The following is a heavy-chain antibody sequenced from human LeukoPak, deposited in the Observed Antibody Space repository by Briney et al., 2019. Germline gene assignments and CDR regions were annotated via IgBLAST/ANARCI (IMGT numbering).Heavy chain of an antibody. V-gene: IGHV3-48*03. Sequence: QPGGSRRLSCAGSGFTFSSYEMNWVRQAPGKGLEWVSYISSSGRAIYYADSVKGRFTVSRDNAKNSLYLQMNSLRAEDTAVYYCARCPRWAHFDYWGQGTLVTVSS. J-gene: IGHJ4*02. CDR3: ARCPRWAHFDY. D-gene: IGHD4-23*01. CDR2: ISSSGRAI. CDR1: GFTFSSYE.